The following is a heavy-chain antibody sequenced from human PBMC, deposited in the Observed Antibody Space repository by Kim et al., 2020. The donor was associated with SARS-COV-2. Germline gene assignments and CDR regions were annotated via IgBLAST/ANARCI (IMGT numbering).Heavy chain of an antibody. CDR3: ASSTGALIVVVTPFDY. CDR1: GFTFSSYA. J-gene: IGHJ4*01. D-gene: IGHD3-22*01. Sequence: GGSLRLSCAASGFTFSSYAMHWVRQAPGKGLEWVAVISYDGSKKYYADSVKGRFTISRDNSKNTLYLQMNSLRAEDTAVYYCASSTGALIVVVTPFDYWG. CDR2: ISYDGSKK. V-gene: IGHV3-30-3*01.